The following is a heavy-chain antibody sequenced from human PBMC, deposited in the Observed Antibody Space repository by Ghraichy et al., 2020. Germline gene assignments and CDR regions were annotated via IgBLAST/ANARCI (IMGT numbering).Heavy chain of an antibody. V-gene: IGHV4-31*03. J-gene: IGHJ4*02. Sequence: SQTLSLTCTVSGGSISSGGYYWSWIRQHPGKGLEWIGYIYYSGSTYYNPSLKSRVTISVDTSKNQFSLKLSSVTAADTAVYYCAVSVLGVWGSYRYFDYWGQGTLVTVSS. CDR1: GGSISSGGYY. CDR3: AVSVLGVWGSYRYFDY. D-gene: IGHD3-16*02. CDR2: IYYSGST.